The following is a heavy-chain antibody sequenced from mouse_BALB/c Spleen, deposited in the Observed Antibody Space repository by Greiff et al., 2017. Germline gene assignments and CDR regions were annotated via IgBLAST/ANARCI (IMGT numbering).Heavy chain of an antibody. CDR1: GFTFSSFG. Sequence: EVQLVESGGGLVQPGGSRKLSCAASGFTFSSFGMHWVRQAPEKGLEWVAYISSGSSTIYYADTVKGRFTISRDNPKNTLFLQMTSLRSEDTAMYYCAGGYGNYVYFDVWGAGTTVTVSS. D-gene: IGHD2-1*01. J-gene: IGHJ1*01. CDR2: ISSGSSTI. CDR3: AGGYGNYVYFDV. V-gene: IGHV5-17*02.